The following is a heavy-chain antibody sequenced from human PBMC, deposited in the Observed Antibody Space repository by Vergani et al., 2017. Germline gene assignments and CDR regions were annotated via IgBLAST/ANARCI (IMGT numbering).Heavy chain of an antibody. Sequence: EVQLVESGGGLVQPGRSLRLSCAASGFTFDDYAMHWVRQAQGRGMEWVSGISWNSGRIGYADSVKGRFTISRDNAKNSLYLQMNSLRAEDTALYYCAKDIAVEMATPSSTFDYWGQGTLVTVSS. D-gene: IGHD5-24*01. CDR2: ISWNSGRI. CDR1: GFTFDDYA. V-gene: IGHV3-9*01. CDR3: AKDIAVEMATPSSTFDY. J-gene: IGHJ4*02.